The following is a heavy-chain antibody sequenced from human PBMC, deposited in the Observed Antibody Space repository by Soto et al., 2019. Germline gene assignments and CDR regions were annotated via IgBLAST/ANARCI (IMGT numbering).Heavy chain of an antibody. D-gene: IGHD5-12*01. Sequence: EVQLVESGGGLVKPGGSLRVSCAASGFIFSSYTMNWVRQAPGKGLEWVSSISASSTYIYYADSLKGRFTISRDNAYNSLYLRMNGLRAEDTAVYYCARGWLRDPWMYWGQGTLVTVSS. J-gene: IGHJ4*02. CDR3: ARGWLRDPWMY. V-gene: IGHV3-21*01. CDR1: GFIFSSYT. CDR2: ISASSTYI.